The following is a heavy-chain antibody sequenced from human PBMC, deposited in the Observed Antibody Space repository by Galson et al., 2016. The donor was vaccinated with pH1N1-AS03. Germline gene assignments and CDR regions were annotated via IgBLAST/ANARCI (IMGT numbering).Heavy chain of an antibody. CDR3: ARGPPLPTSSYNYWYGLDV. V-gene: IGHV4-59*01. CDR1: GGSMRNNY. D-gene: IGHD1-1*01. Sequence: SETLSLTCSVSGGSMRNNYWTWIRQAPGKGLEWIGYIDYSGNTNHNPSLKSRVTISLDTSKNQFSLKLASVTAADTAVFFCARGPPLPTSSYNYWYGLDVWGPGAAVTVSS. J-gene: IGHJ6*02. CDR2: IDYSGNT.